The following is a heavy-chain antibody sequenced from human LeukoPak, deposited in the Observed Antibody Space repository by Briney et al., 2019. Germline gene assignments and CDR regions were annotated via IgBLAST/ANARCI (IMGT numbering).Heavy chain of an antibody. D-gene: IGHD2-2*01. CDR3: ARGRLPALLDY. V-gene: IGHV3-23*01. Sequence: GGSLRLSCAASGFTFSSYAMSWVRQAPGKGLEWVSAISGSGGSTYYADSVKGRFTISRDNSKNTLYLQMNSLRTEDTAVYYCARGRLPALLDYWGQGTLVTVSS. CDR2: ISGSGGST. CDR1: GFTFSSYA. J-gene: IGHJ4*02.